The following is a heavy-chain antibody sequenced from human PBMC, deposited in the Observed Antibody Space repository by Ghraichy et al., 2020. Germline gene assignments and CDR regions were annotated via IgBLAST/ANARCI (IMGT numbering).Heavy chain of an antibody. CDR3: ARGGAGWSLDL. V-gene: IGHV1-18*01. J-gene: IGHJ2*01. Sequence: ASVKVSCKASGYTFTMYGISWVRQAPGQGLEWMGWITAYNANTDYAQKLQGRVAMTTDTSTSTAYMELRSLRSDDTAVYYCARGGAGWSLDLWGRGTLVTVSS. CDR2: ITAYNANT. CDR1: GYTFTMYG.